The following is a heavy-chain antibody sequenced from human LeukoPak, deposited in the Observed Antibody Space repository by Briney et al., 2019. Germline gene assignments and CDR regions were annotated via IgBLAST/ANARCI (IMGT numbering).Heavy chain of an antibody. V-gene: IGHV3-23*01. CDR2: ISDSGADT. Sequence: GGSLGLSCAASGITFSTHAMSWVRQAPGKGLEWVSVISDSGADTYYADSVKGRFTISRDNSKNTLYLQMNRLRAEDTAVYYCAKTGWTAYDYTNYWGQGTLVTVSS. J-gene: IGHJ4*02. D-gene: IGHD5-12*01. CDR1: GITFSTHA. CDR3: AKTGWTAYDYTNY.